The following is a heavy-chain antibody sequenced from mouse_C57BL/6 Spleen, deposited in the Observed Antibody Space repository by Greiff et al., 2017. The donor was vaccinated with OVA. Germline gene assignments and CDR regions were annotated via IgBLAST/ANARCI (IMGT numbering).Heavy chain of an antibody. J-gene: IGHJ3*01. CDR3: TRGDGLGFAY. CDR1: GYTFTDYE. D-gene: IGHD2-13*01. CDR2: IDPETGGT. V-gene: IGHV1-15*01. Sequence: LVESGAELVRPGASVTLSCKASGYTFTDYEMHWVKQTPVHGLEWIGAIDPETGGTAYNQKFKGKAILTADKSSSTAYMELRSLTSEDSAVYYCTRGDGLGFAYWGQGTLVTVSA.